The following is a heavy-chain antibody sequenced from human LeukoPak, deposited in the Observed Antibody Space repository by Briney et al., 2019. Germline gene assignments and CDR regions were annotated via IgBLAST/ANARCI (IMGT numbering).Heavy chain of an antibody. CDR3: AKDQGRYSYGDFDY. CDR2: ISWNSGSI. D-gene: IGHD5-18*01. Sequence: GGSLRLSCAASGFTFDDYAMHWDRQAPGKGLEWVSGISWNSGSIGYADSVKGRFTISRDNAKNSLYLQMNSLRAEDTALYYCAKDQGRYSYGDFDYWGQGTLVTVSS. J-gene: IGHJ4*02. V-gene: IGHV3-9*01. CDR1: GFTFDDYA.